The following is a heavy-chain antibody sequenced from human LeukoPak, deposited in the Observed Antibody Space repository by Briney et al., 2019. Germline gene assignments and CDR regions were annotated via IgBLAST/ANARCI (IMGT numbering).Heavy chain of an antibody. D-gene: IGHD3-3*01. V-gene: IGHV3-23*01. CDR1: GFTFSSYA. J-gene: IGHJ6*02. CDR2: ISGSGGST. Sequence: GGSLRLPCAASGFTFSSYAMSWVRQAPGKGLEWVSAISGSGGSTYYADSVKGRFTISRDNSKNTLYLQMNSLRAEDTAVYYCAKDRALRFLEWLSYYGMDVWGQGTTVTVSS. CDR3: AKDRALRFLEWLSYYGMDV.